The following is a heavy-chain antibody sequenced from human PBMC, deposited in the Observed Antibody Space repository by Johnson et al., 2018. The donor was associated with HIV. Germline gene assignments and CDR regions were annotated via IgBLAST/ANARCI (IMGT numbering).Heavy chain of an antibody. CDR3: AKGTNYSDSSGYWSNDAFDI. J-gene: IGHJ3*02. CDR2: ISYDGTNK. V-gene: IGHV3-30*18. Sequence: QVQLVESGGGVVRPGGSLRLSCAASGFTFDDYGMNWVRQAPGKGLEWVAVISYDGTNKYYADSVKGRFTISKDNSKNTLHLQMNSLRAEDTAVYYCAKGTNYSDSSGYWSNDAFDIWGQGTRVTVSS. CDR1: GFTFDDYG. D-gene: IGHD3-22*01.